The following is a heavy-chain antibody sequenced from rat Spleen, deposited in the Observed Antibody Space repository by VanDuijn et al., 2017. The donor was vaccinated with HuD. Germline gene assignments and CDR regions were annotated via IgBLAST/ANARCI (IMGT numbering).Heavy chain of an antibody. V-gene: IGHV2-32*01. CDR2: MWNGGDT. D-gene: IGHD1-4*01. CDR3: TSETTRIFDY. CDR1: GFSLTTYH. J-gene: IGHJ2*01. Sequence: QVQLRESGPGLAQPSQTLSLTCTVSGFSLTTYHVHWVRQPPGKGLEWMGAMWNGGDTSFNSALKSRLSISRDTSKSQVFLKMSSLQTEDTATYYCTSETTRIFDYWGQGVMVTVSS.